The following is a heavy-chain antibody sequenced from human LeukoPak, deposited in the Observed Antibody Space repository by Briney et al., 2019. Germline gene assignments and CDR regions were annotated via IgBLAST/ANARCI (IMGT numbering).Heavy chain of an antibody. Sequence: GASVKVSCKVSGYTLTELSMHWVRQAPGKGPEWMGGFDPEDGETIYAQKFQGRVTMTEDTSTDTAYMELSSLRSEDTAVYYCATMIAVASPFDYWGQGTLVTVSS. D-gene: IGHD6-19*01. J-gene: IGHJ4*02. CDR1: GYTLTELS. V-gene: IGHV1-24*01. CDR2: FDPEDGET. CDR3: ATMIAVASPFDY.